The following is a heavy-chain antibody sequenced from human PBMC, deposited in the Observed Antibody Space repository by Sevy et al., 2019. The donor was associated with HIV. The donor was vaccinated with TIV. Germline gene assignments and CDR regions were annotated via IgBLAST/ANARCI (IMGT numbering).Heavy chain of an antibody. CDR2: INPNSGGT. Sequence: ASVKVSCKASGYTFTGYYMHWVRQAPGQGLEWMGWINPNSGGTNYAQKFQGRVTMTRDTSISTAYMELSMLRSDDTAVYYCARDLEDIVVVPAAIRYYYYGMDVWGQGTTVTVSS. D-gene: IGHD2-2*02. V-gene: IGHV1-2*02. CDR1: GYTFTGYY. J-gene: IGHJ6*02. CDR3: ARDLEDIVVVPAAIRYYYYGMDV.